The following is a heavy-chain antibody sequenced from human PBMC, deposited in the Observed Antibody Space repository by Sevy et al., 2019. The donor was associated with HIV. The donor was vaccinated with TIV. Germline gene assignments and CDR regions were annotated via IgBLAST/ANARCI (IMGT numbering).Heavy chain of an antibody. CDR3: ARDAGSGWQKYFQQ. CDR1: GVSLNTYS. Sequence: GGSLRLSCAASGVSLNTYSMNWVRQAPGKGLEWVSSISDTSGYIFYADSVKGRFTISRDNARNSLYLQMNSLRAEDTAVYYCARDAGSGWQKYFQQWRQGTLVTVSS. D-gene: IGHD6-19*01. J-gene: IGHJ1*01. V-gene: IGHV3-21*06. CDR2: ISDTSGYI.